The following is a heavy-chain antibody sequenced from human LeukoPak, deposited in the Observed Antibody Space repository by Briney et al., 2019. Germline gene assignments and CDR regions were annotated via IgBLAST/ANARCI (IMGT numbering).Heavy chain of an antibody. V-gene: IGHV4-30-2*01. CDR1: GGSISSGGYS. J-gene: IGHJ4*02. CDR2: IYHSGST. D-gene: IGHD3-10*01. Sequence: SETLSLTCAVSGGSISSGGYSWSWIRQPPGKGLEWIGYIYHSGSTYYNPSLKSRVTISVDTSKNQFSLKLSSVTAADTAVYYCARIARGVHYWGQGTLVTVSS. CDR3: ARIARGVHY.